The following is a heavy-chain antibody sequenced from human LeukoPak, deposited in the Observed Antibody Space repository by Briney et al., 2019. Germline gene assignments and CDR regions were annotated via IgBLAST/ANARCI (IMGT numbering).Heavy chain of an antibody. CDR2: ISYDGSNK. CDR3: ARGGATPSLLDY. Sequence: GGSLRLSCAASGFTFSSYAMHWVRQAPGKGLEWVAVISYDGSNKYYADSVKGRFTISRDNSKNTLYLQMNSLRAEDTAVYYCARGGATPSLLDYWGQGTLVTVSS. J-gene: IGHJ4*02. CDR1: GFTFSSYA. V-gene: IGHV3-30-3*01. D-gene: IGHD1-26*01.